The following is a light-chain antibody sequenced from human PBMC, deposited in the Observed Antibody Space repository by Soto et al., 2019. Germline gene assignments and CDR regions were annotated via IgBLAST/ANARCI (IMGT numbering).Light chain of an antibody. CDR3: QQYGGSPRT. CDR2: GAS. Sequence: EIVLTQSPGTLSLSPGERATLSCRASQSVSSNYLAWYQQKSGQAPRLLIYGASSRATSIPDRFSGSGSGTDFTLTISRLEPEDFAVYYCQQYGGSPRTFGQGTKVEIK. CDR1: QSVSSNY. J-gene: IGKJ1*01. V-gene: IGKV3-20*01.